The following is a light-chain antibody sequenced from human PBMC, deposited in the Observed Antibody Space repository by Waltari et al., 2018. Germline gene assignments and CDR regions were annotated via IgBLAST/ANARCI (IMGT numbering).Light chain of an antibody. CDR1: NSNIGGNF. CDR2: NDN. CDR3: AVWDDSLGGV. V-gene: IGLV1-44*01. J-gene: IGLJ3*02. Sequence: QSVLTQPPSVSGTPGQRVTISCSGSNSNIGGNFLNWYQQLPGKAPKLLMYNDNQGPSGVPDRFSASKSGTSAALAITGLQSEDEADYYCAVWDDSLGGVFGGGTKLTVL.